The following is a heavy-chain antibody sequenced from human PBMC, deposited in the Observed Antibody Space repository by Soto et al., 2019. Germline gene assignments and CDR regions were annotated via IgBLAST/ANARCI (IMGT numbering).Heavy chain of an antibody. V-gene: IGHV3-48*02. CDR3: ARGLYYYDSRGYWGY. CDR2: ISSSSSTI. D-gene: IGHD3-22*01. CDR1: GFTFSSYS. Sequence: PGGSLRLSCAASGFTFSSYSMNWVRQAPGKGLERVSYISSSSSTIYYADSVKGRFTISRDNAKNSLYLQMNSLRDEDTAVYYCARGLYYYDSRGYWGYWGQGTLVTVSS. J-gene: IGHJ4*02.